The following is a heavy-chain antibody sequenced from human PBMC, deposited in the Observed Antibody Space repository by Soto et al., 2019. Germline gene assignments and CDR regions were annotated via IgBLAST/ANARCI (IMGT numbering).Heavy chain of an antibody. V-gene: IGHV3-7*01. CDR3: TRDSF. CDR2: VNQDGSEK. J-gene: IGHJ4*02. Sequence: EVQVVESGGGLVQPGGSLRLSCAVSGFTVSGYGRGWVRQAPGKGLEWVANVNQDGSEKYYVDSVKGRFTISRDNAKNSLYLQMNSLRAEDTAVYYCTRDSFWGQGTLVTVSS. CDR1: GFTVSGYG.